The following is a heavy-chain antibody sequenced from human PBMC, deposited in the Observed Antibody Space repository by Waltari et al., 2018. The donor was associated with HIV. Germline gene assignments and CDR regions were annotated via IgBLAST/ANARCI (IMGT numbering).Heavy chain of an antibody. J-gene: IGHJ2*01. Sequence: GQGLEWMGGIIPIFGTANYAQKFQGRVTITADESTSTAYMELSSLRSEDTAVYYCARERGRFNWGSKYFDLWGRGTLVTVSS. CDR2: IIPIFGTA. D-gene: IGHD7-27*01. V-gene: IGHV1-69*01. CDR3: ARERGRFNWGSKYFDL.